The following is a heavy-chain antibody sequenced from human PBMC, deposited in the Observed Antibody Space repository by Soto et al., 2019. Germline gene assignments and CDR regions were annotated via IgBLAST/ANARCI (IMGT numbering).Heavy chain of an antibody. D-gene: IGHD3-10*01. CDR1: GFTFSSYS. CDR3: AKKVNSGPGSQYFDY. Sequence: GGSLRLSCAASGFTFSSYSMSWVRHAPGKGLEWVSGFRTGGDDGTTYYADSVKGRFTISRDNSKNTLFLQMNSLRVEDTAIYYCAKKVNSGPGSQYFDYWGQGTRVTV. J-gene: IGHJ4*02. V-gene: IGHV3-23*01. CDR2: FRTGGDDGTT.